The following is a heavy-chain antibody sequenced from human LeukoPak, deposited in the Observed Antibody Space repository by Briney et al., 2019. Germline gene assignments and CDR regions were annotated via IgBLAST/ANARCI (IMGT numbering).Heavy chain of an antibody. J-gene: IGHJ3*02. CDR1: GGSISSYY. V-gene: IGHV4-59*01. CDR3: ARDQNRAFDI. Sequence: SETLSLTCTVSGGSISSYYWSWIRQPPRKGLERIGYIFYSGSTNYNPSLKSRVTISVDTSKNQFSLKLSSVTAADTAVYYCARDQNRAFDIWGQGTMVTVSS. CDR2: IFYSGST.